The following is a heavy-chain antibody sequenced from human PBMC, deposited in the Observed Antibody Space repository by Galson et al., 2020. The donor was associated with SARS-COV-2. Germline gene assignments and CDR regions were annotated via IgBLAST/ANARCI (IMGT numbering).Heavy chain of an antibody. CDR3: ARASLGYYYFDY. CDR1: GDSISSGDHY. Sequence: ETSETLSLTCTVSGDSISSGDHYWTWIRQPPGQGLEWVAYLYYTGTTYYNPSLKSRLTISEDMSKNQFSLKLSAVTAADTAVYYCARASLGYYYFDYWGQGTLVTVSS. J-gene: IGHJ4*02. V-gene: IGHV4-30-4*01. CDR2: LYYTGTT. D-gene: IGHD3-22*01.